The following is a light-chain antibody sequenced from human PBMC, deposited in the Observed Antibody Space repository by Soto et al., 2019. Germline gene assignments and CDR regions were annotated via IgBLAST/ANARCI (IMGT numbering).Light chain of an antibody. V-gene: IGKV1-5*01. J-gene: IGKJ1*01. CDR3: QQYNSYSPRT. CDR2: DAS. CDR1: ESISTW. Sequence: DIQMTRSPSTLSPSVGDRVTITCRASESISTWLSWYQQKPGKAPKLLIYDASSLESGVPPRFSGSGSGTEFTLTISSLQPDDFATYYCQQYNSYSPRTFGQGTKV.